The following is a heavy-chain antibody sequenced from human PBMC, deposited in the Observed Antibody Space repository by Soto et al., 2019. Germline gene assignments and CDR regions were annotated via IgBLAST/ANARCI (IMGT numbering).Heavy chain of an antibody. CDR3: ARPWVVSGGSYPSGFDY. D-gene: IGHD1-26*01. CDR2: IYYSGST. V-gene: IGHV4-39*01. J-gene: IGHJ4*02. Sequence: SETLSLTCTVSGGSISSSSYYWGWIRQPPGKGLEWIGSIYYSGSTYYNPSLKSRVTISVDTSKNQFSLKLSSVTAADTAVYYCARPWVVSGGSYPSGFDYWGQGTLVTVSS. CDR1: GGSISSSSYY.